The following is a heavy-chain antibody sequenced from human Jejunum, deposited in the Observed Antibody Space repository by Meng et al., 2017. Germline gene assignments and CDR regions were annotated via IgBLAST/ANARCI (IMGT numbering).Heavy chain of an antibody. Sequence: HVHLTHCGAGLLMPSQSLSLPCAVFGDAFSVYYWNWLRQSPGKGLEWIGQITYTGVVDYNPSLKSRVTIFVDTPKRQFSLNLTSVTAADTAVYYCARVLALIDSWGQGTLVTVSS. V-gene: IGHV4-34*01. CDR2: ITYTGVV. J-gene: IGHJ4*02. CDR1: GDAFSVYY. CDR3: ARVLALIDS. D-gene: IGHD3-3*02.